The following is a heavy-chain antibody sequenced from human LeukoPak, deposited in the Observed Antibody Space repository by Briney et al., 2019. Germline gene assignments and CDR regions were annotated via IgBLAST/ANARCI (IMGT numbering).Heavy chain of an antibody. CDR2: IKQDGSEK. J-gene: IGHJ4*02. CDR1: GFTFSNYW. V-gene: IGHV3-7*03. CDR3: ARGRWETLDY. D-gene: IGHD1-26*01. Sequence: GGSLRLSCAASGFTFSNYWMSWVRQAPGKGLEWVANIKQDGSEKYYVDSVKGRFTISRDNAKNSLYLQMNSLRAEDTAVHYCARGRWETLDYWGQGTLVTVSS.